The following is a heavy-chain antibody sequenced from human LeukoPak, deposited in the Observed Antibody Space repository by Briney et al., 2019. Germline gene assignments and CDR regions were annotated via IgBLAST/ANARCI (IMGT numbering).Heavy chain of an antibody. CDR2: INSDESNT. CDR3: ARVQSGNYYAFDY. J-gene: IGHJ4*02. CDR1: GFAFSSYW. Sequence: GGSLRLSCAASGFAFSSYWMHWVRQAPGKGLVWVSRINSDESNTRYGDSVKGRFTISRDNAKNTLYLQMDSLRAEDTAVYYCARVQSGNYYAFDYWGQGTLVTVS. V-gene: IGHV3-74*01. D-gene: IGHD1-26*01.